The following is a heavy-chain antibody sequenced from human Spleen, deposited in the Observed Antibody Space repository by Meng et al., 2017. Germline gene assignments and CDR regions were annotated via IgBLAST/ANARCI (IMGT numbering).Heavy chain of an antibody. J-gene: IGHJ4*02. CDR1: GYTFTDYY. D-gene: IGHD6-19*01. CDR3: ARASPYSSGWNLGD. CDR2: INPNSDDT. V-gene: IGHV1-2*06. Sequence: QVQLVQSGAEVKKPGASVKVSCTPSGYTFTDYYIHWVRQAPGQGLEWMGRINPNSDDTNYAQKFQGRVTMTRDTSISTAYMELSRLRSDDTAVYYCARASPYSSGWNLGDWGQGTLVTVSS.